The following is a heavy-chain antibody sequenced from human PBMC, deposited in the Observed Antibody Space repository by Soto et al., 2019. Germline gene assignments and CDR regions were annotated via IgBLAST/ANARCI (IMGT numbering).Heavy chain of an antibody. CDR3: ARYSSGWFFDY. J-gene: IGHJ4*02. V-gene: IGHV4-34*01. CDR1: GGSFSGYY. CDR2: INHSGST. D-gene: IGHD6-19*01. Sequence: LSLTCAVYGGSFSGYYWSWIRQPPGKGLEWIGEINHSGSTNYNPSLKSRVTISVDTSKNQFSLKLSSVTAADTAVYYCARYSSGWFFDYWGQGTLVTVSS.